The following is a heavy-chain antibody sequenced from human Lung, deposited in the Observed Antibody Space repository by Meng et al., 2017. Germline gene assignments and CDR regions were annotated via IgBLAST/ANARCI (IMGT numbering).Heavy chain of an antibody. CDR2: INHSGST. V-gene: IGHV4-34*01. Sequence: QGQLQPGGAGLLKPSETLSLTCVVSGGSFSDYYWSWIRQSPGKGLEWIGEINHSGSTNYNPSLESRATISVDTSQNNLSLKLSSVTAADSAVYYCARGPTTMAHDFDYWGQGTLVTVSS. CDR3: ARGPTTMAHDFDY. D-gene: IGHD4-11*01. J-gene: IGHJ4*02. CDR1: GGSFSDYY.